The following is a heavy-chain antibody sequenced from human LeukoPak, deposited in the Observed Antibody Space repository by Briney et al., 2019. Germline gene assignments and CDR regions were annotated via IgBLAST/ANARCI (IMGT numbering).Heavy chain of an antibody. V-gene: IGHV4-39*01. Sequence: SETLSLTCTVSGGSISSSSYDWGWIRQPPGKGLEWIGSIYYSGSTYYNRSAKSRFTISVDTTKNQFSLKLSSVTAADTAVYYCARGGGGDCWDYWGQGTLVTVSS. D-gene: IGHD2-21*02. CDR1: GGSISSSSYD. CDR3: ARGGGGDCWDY. J-gene: IGHJ4*02. CDR2: IYYSGST.